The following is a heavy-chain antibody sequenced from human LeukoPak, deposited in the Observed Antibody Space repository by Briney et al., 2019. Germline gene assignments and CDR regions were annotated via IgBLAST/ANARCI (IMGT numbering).Heavy chain of an antibody. Sequence: PGGSLRLSCAASGFTFSRFAMTWVRQAPGKGLEWVSTIIDTGDNTFYADSVKGRFTISRDNSKNTLYLQMNSLRAEDTAVYYCARDKGSYYDFDYWGQGTLVTVSS. D-gene: IGHD1-26*01. V-gene: IGHV3-23*01. CDR2: IIDTGDNT. J-gene: IGHJ4*02. CDR1: GFTFSRFA. CDR3: ARDKGSYYDFDY.